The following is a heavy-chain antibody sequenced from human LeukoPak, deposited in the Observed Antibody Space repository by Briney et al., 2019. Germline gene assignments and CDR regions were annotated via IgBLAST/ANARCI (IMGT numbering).Heavy chain of an antibody. CDR2: VNPNSGDT. CDR3: SRGPRFDP. V-gene: IGHV1-8*01. CDR1: GYSFNIYE. Sequence: ASVKVSCKTSGYSFNIYEINWVRQATGQGLEWMGWVNPNSGDTDYAQKFQGRLTMTRNTSISTAYMELSGMRLEDTAVYYCSRGPRFDPWGQGTQVTVSS. J-gene: IGHJ5*02.